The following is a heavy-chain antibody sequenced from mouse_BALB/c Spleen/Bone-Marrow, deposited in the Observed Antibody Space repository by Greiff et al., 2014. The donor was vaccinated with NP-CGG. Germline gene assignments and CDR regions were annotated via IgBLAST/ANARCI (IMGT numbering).Heavy chain of an antibody. CDR1: GFSLTSYG. V-gene: IGHV2-9*02. J-gene: IGHJ4*01. D-gene: IGHD2-14*01. Sequence: QVHVKQSGPGLVAPSQSLSITCTVSGFSLTSYGVHWVRQPPGKGLEWLGVIWAGGSTNYISALTSRLSITKDNSKSQVFLKMNSLQTDDTAMYYCFSYYRYADYAMDYWGQGASVTVSS. CDR2: IWAGGST. CDR3: FSYYRYADYAMDY.